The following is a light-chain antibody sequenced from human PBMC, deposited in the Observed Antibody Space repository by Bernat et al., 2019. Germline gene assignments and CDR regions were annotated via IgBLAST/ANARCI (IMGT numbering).Light chain of an antibody. CDR2: EVS. V-gene: IGLV2-18*02. J-gene: IGLJ1*01. CDR1: SSDVGAFNY. CDR3: SSYTSSTTYV. Sequence: QSALTQPPSASGSPGQSVTISCTGTSSDVGAFNYVSWYQQPPGTAPKLMIYEVSNRPSGVPDRFSGSKSGNTASLTISGLQAEDEADYYCSSYTSSTTYVFGTGTKVTVL.